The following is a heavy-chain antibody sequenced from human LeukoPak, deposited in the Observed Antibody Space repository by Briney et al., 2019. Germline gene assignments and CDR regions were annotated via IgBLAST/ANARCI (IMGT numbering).Heavy chain of an antibody. CDR3: ASYYDFWSGFWFDP. CDR1: GGSISSSSYY. CDR2: IYYSGSN. Sequence: PSETLSLTCTVSGGSISSSSYYWGWIRQPPGKGLEWIGSIYYSGSNYYNPSLKSRVTISVDTSKNQFSLKLSSVTAADTAVYYCASYYDFWSGFWFDPWGQGTLVTVSS. V-gene: IGHV4-39*01. J-gene: IGHJ5*02. D-gene: IGHD3-3*01.